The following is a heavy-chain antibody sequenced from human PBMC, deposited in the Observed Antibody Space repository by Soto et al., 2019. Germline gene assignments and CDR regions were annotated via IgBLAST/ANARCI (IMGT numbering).Heavy chain of an antibody. CDR1: GGSFSGYY. CDR3: AGRSGLYGSGSPIDY. CDR2: INHSGST. D-gene: IGHD3-10*01. Sequence: TLSLTCAVYGGSFSGYYWSWTRQPPGKGLEWIGEINHSGSTNYNPSLKSRVTISVDTSKNQFSLKLSSVTAADTAVYYCAGRSGLYGSGSPIDYWGQGNLVTVSS. J-gene: IGHJ4*02. V-gene: IGHV4-34*01.